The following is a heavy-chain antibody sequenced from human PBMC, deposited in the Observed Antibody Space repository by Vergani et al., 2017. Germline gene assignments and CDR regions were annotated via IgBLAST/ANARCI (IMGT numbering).Heavy chain of an antibody. CDR2: IWYDGSNT. D-gene: IGHD6-19*01. CDR1: GFTLSSHA. J-gene: IGHJ4*02. Sequence: VRLLESGGGLVQPGGSLRLSCAGSGFTLSSHAMHWVRQAPGKGLEWVAFIWYDGSNTYYADSVKGRFTISRDNSKNTLFLQMNSLRPEDTAVYYCARDTVTGSRYFDYWGQGTLVTVSS. V-gene: IGHV3-30*02. CDR3: ARDTVTGSRYFDY.